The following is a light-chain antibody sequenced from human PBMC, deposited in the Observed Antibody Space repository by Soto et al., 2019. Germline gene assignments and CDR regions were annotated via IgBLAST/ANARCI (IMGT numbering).Light chain of an antibody. CDR1: QAITNN. Sequence: DIHLTQSPSSLSASVGDRVTITCRASQAITNNLAWYQQKPGNPPKLLIYEESTLHSGVPSRFSGRKVGTQFSLTIDSLQPEDFATYYCQQGKSYPRTFGGGTKAEIK. CDR2: EES. CDR3: QQGKSYPRT. V-gene: IGKV1-9*01. J-gene: IGKJ4*01.